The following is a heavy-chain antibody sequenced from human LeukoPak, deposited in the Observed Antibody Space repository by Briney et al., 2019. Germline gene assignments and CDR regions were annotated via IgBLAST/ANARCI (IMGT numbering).Heavy chain of an antibody. V-gene: IGHV3-53*01. Sequence: GGSLRLSCAASGFTVSSNYMSWVRQAPGKGLEWVSVIYSGGSTYYADSVKGRFTISRDSAKNSVFLQMNSLRVEDTAVYYCARDHRYAFDNWGQGTLVTVSS. J-gene: IGHJ4*02. CDR1: GFTVSSNY. CDR3: ARDHRYAFDN. D-gene: IGHD5-12*01. CDR2: IYSGGST.